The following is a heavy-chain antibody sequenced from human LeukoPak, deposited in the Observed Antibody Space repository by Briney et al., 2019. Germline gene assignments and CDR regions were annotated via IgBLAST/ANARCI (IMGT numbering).Heavy chain of an antibody. Sequence: ASVKVSCKASGYTLTRYDINWVRQGPGQGLEWMGWMNPNSGNTGYAQKFQGRVTMTRNTSISTAYMELSSLRSEDTAVYYCARAPRGYYMDVWGKGTTVTVSS. V-gene: IGHV1-8*01. CDR2: MNPNSGNT. CDR3: ARAPRGYYMDV. CDR1: GYTLTRYD. J-gene: IGHJ6*03.